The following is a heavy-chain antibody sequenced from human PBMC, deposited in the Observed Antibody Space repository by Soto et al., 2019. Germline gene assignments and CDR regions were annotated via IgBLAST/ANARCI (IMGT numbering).Heavy chain of an antibody. V-gene: IGHV1-8*01. J-gene: IGHJ6*03. D-gene: IGHD3-10*01. CDR3: ARGPRGFGELFIAPIYYYYYYMDV. CDR2: MNPNSGNT. CDR1: GYTFTSYD. Sequence: VASVKVSCKASGYTFTSYDINWVRQATGQGLEWMGWMNPNSGNTGYAQKLQGRVTMTRNTSISTAYMELSSLRSEDAAVYYCARGPRGFGELFIAPIYYYYYYMDVWGKGTTVTVSS.